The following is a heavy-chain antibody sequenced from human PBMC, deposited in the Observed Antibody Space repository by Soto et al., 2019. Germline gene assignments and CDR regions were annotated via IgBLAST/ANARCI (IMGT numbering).Heavy chain of an antibody. J-gene: IGHJ3*02. D-gene: IGHD1-26*01. V-gene: IGHV4-30-4*01. Sequence: QVQLQESGPGLVKPSQTLSLTCTVSGGSISSDNSYWTWIRQPPGKGLEWIGCIYYSGSTYYNPSLKSRVTISVDTSKNQFSLKLSSVTAADTAVYYCASAGEVGATAFDIWGQGTMVTVSS. CDR1: GGSISSDNSY. CDR3: ASAGEVGATAFDI. CDR2: IYYSGST.